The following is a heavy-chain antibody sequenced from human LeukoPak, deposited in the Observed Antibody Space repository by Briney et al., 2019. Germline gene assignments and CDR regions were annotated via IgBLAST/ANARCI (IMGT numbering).Heavy chain of an antibody. CDR2: IYTSGST. CDR1: GGSISSYY. J-gene: IGHJ3*02. D-gene: IGHD3-10*01. V-gene: IGHV4-4*07. Sequence: PSETLSLTCTVSGGSISSYYWSWIRQPAGKGLEWIGRIYTSGSTNYNPSLKSRVTMSVYTSKNQFSLKLSSVTAADTAVYYCARDTITMVQGVWAFDIWGQGTMVTVSS. CDR3: ARDTITMVQGVWAFDI.